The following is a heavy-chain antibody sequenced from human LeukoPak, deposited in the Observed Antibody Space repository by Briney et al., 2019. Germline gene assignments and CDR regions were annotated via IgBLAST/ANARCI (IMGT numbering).Heavy chain of an antibody. Sequence: GGSLRLSCAASGFTFSSCWMSWVRQAPGKGLERVANIKQDGSEKYYVDSVKGRFTISRDNAKNSLYLQMNSLRAEDTAVYYCARAVVPAAMPFENWFDPWGQGTLVTVSS. CDR3: ARAVVPAAMPFENWFDP. CDR1: GFTFSSCW. V-gene: IGHV3-7*04. D-gene: IGHD2-2*01. CDR2: IKQDGSEK. J-gene: IGHJ5*02.